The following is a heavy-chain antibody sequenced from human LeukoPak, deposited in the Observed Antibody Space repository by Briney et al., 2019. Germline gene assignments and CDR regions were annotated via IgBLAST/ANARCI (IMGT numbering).Heavy chain of an antibody. V-gene: IGHV3-7*01. D-gene: IGHD2/OR15-2a*01. CDR1: GFTLSNRW. Sequence: PGGSLRLSCEASGFTLSNRWMTWVRQTPGKGLEWVATLKQDGSDKFYVDSVRGRFTISGDNAKNSLFLEMNSLRVEDTAVYYCARDPFNLWGQGTLVTVSS. CDR3: ARDPFNL. J-gene: IGHJ4*02. CDR2: LKQDGSDK.